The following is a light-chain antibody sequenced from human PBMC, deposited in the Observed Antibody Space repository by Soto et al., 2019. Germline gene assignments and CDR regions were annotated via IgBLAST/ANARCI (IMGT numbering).Light chain of an antibody. CDR1: QSLVHGDGNTY. CDR3: MQFAHFPRT. Sequence: DVVLTQTPLSSPVTLGQPASISCRSSQSLVHGDGNTYLSWLPQLPGQPPRLLIYQVSNRFSGVPDRFSASGAGTDFTLKISRVEAEDVGVYYCMQFAHFPRTFGQGNKLEI. V-gene: IGKV2-24*01. CDR2: QVS. J-gene: IGKJ1*01.